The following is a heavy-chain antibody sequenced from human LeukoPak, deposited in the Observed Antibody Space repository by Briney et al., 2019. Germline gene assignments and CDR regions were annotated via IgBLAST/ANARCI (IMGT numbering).Heavy chain of an antibody. CDR2: IIPILGIA. CDR1: GYTFTSYG. Sequence: GASVKVSCKASGYTFTSYGISWVRQAPGQGLEWMGRIIPILGIANYAQKFQGRVTITADKSTSTAYMELSSLRSEDTAVYYCNWNRPPLDYWGQGTLVTVSS. J-gene: IGHJ4*02. D-gene: IGHD1-1*01. V-gene: IGHV1-69*04. CDR3: NWNRPPLDY.